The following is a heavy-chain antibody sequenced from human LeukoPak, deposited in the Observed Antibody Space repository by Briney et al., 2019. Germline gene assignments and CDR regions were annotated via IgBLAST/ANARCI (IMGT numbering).Heavy chain of an antibody. CDR2: IYYSGST. CDR3: ARQDFDY. V-gene: IGHV4-39*01. Sequence: PSETPSLTCTVSGGSISSSSYYWGWIRQPPGKGLEWIGSIYYSGSTYYNPSLKSRVTISVDTSKNQFSLKLSSVTAADTAVYYCARQDFDYWGQGTLVTDSS. CDR1: GGSISSSSYY. J-gene: IGHJ4*02.